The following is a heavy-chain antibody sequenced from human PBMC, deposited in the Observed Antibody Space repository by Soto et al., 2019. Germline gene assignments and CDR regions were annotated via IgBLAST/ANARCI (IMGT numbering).Heavy chain of an antibody. CDR1: GFSLSTSGMR. CDR2: IDWDDDK. Sequence: SGPTLVNPTQTLTLTCTFSGFSLSTSGMRVSWIRQPPGKALEWVARIDWDDDKFYSTSLKTRLTISKDTSKNQVVLTMTNMDPVDTATYYCARVAVGTNFDYWGQGTLVTVSS. D-gene: IGHD6-19*01. V-gene: IGHV2-70*04. J-gene: IGHJ4*02. CDR3: ARVAVGTNFDY.